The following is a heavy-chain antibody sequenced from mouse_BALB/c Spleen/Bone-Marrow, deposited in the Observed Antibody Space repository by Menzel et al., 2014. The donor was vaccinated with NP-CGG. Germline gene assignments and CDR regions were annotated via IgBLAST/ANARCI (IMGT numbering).Heavy chain of an antibody. CDR1: GFTFSSYD. D-gene: IGHD1-2*01. CDR3: ARRGENSLLRPRYFDV. J-gene: IGHJ1*01. Sequence: EVQLQQSGGGLVKPGGSLELSCAASGFTFSSYDMSWVRQTPEKRLEWVATISSGGTYTYYPDSVKGRFTISRDNAKNTLYLQMSSPRSDDTAMYYCARRGENSLLRPRYFDVWGAGTTVTVSS. V-gene: IGHV5-9-3*01. CDR2: ISSGGTYT.